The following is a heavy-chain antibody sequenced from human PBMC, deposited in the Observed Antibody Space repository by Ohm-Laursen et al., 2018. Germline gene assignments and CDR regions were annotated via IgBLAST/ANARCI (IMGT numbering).Heavy chain of an antibody. Sequence: SETLSLTCTVSGDSIGSSGHYWNWIRQHPGKGLEWIGNIYSSGTSVTNPSLKSRINLSVDTSKNQFSLNLISVTAADTAVYFCARGKTRGTLTVEAFDYWGQGTLVTVSS. CDR1: GDSIGSSGHY. J-gene: IGHJ4*02. D-gene: IGHD3-22*01. CDR3: ARGKTRGTLTVEAFDY. V-gene: IGHV4-31*03. CDR2: IYSSGTS.